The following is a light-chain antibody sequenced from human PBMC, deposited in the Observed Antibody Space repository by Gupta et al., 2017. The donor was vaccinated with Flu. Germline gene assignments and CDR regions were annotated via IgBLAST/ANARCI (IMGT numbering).Light chain of an antibody. CDR1: QSVSSSN. CDR2: GAS. J-gene: IGKJ1*01. V-gene: IGKV3-20*01. Sequence: EIVLTQSPGTLSLSPGERATLSCRASQSVSSSNLGWYQQKPGQAPRLLIYGASKRATGIPDRFSGSGSGTDFTLTISRLEPEDFAVYYCQKDGSSTWTFGQGTKVEIK. CDR3: QKDGSSTWT.